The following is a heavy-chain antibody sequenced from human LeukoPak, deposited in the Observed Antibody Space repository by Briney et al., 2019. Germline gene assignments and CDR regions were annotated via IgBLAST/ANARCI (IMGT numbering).Heavy chain of an antibody. CDR3: ARDGIAAAGTQAFDI. CDR1: GFTFSSYG. D-gene: IGHD6-13*01. J-gene: IGHJ3*02. CDR2: IWYDGSNK. V-gene: IGHV3-33*01. Sequence: GRSLRLSCAASGFTFSSYGMHWVRQAPGKGVEWVAVIWYDGSNKYYADSVKGRFTISRDNSKNTLYLQMNSLRAEDTAVYYCARDGIAAAGTQAFDIWGQGAMVTVSS.